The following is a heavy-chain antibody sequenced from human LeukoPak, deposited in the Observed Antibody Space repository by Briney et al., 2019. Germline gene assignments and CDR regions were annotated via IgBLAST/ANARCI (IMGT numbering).Heavy chain of an antibody. V-gene: IGHV3-7*01. CDR1: GFMFSSYW. Sequence: GGSLRLSCAASGFMFSSYWMSWVRQAPGKGLEWVANIKQDGSEKYYVDSVKGRFTISRDNAKNSLYLQMNSLRAEDTAVYFCACRRWKTSAVDYWGQGTLVTVSS. D-gene: IGHD4-23*01. CDR3: ACRRWKTSAVDY. J-gene: IGHJ4*02. CDR2: IKQDGSEK.